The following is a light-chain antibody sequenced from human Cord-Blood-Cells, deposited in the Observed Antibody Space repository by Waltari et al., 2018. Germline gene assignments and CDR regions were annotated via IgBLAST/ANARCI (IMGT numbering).Light chain of an antibody. J-gene: IGLJ2*01. CDR1: RSAVGSYNL. V-gene: IGLV2-23*01. CDR2: EGS. Sequence: SALPQPAAVSGAPGQSLPLSCPGTRSAVGSYNLFSWYQQHPGKAPKLMIYEGSKRPSGVSNRFSGSKSGNTASLTISGLQAEDEADYYCCSYAGSSTSVVFGGGTKLTVL. CDR3: CSYAGSSTSVV.